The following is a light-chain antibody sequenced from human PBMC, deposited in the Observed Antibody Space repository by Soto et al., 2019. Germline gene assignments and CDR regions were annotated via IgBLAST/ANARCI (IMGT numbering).Light chain of an antibody. CDR1: SSDVGGYNY. CDR2: EVS. Sequence: QSALTQPASVSGSPGQSITISCTGTSSDVGGYNYVSWYQQHPDKAPKLMIYEVSNRPSGVSNRFSGSKSGNTASLTISGLQAEEEADYYCSSYTSSSTPYVVFGGGTKLTVL. CDR3: SSYTSSSTPYVV. V-gene: IGLV2-14*01. J-gene: IGLJ2*01.